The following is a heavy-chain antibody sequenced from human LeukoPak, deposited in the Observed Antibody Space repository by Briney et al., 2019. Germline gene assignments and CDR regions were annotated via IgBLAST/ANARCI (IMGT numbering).Heavy chain of an antibody. J-gene: IGHJ6*02. CDR1: GDSITSGSYY. CDR3: ARGGSSWYYYYYGMDV. CDR2: IYYTGGT. Sequence: SETLSLTCTVSGDSITSGSYYWAWIRQHPGKGLEWIGYIYYTGGTHYNPSLKSRLTISVDTSENHFSLKLSSVTAADTAVYYCARGGSSWYYYYYGMDVWGQGTTVTVSS. D-gene: IGHD6-13*01. V-gene: IGHV4-31*03.